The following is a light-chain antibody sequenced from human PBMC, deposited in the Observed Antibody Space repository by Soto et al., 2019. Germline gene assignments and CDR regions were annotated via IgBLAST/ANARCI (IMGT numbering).Light chain of an antibody. CDR2: DAS. Sequence: VIWMTQSPSLLSASTGDRVTISCRMSQGISSYLAWYQQKPGKAPKLLIYDASSLESGVPSRFSGSGAGTEFTLTISSLQPDDFATYYCQQYNSYPWTFGQGTKVDIK. J-gene: IGKJ1*01. CDR1: QGISSY. V-gene: IGKV1D-8*03. CDR3: QQYNSYPWT.